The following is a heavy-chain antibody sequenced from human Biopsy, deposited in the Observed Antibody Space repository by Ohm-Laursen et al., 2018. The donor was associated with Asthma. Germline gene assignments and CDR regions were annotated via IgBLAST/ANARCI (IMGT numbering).Heavy chain of an antibody. CDR3: ARAQDYYDSRGYYRSFDY. Sequence: QTLTLTCTFSGFSLSTGGMRVSWIRQHPGKGLEWIGFIYYSGSTYYNPSLKSRVSISIDTSKNQFSLKLSSVTAADTAVYYCARAQDYYDSRGYYRSFDYWGQGTLVTVSS. CDR2: IYYSGST. V-gene: IGHV4-31*03. CDR1: GFSLSTGGMR. J-gene: IGHJ4*02. D-gene: IGHD3-22*01.